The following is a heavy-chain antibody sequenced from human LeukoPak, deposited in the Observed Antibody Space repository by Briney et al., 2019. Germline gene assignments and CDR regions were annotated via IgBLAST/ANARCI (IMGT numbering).Heavy chain of an antibody. J-gene: IGHJ4*02. CDR1: GGSISSSSYY. CDR2: IYYSGST. V-gene: IGHV4-39*01. Sequence: SETLSLTCTVSGGSISSSSYYWGWIRQPPGKGLEWIGSIYYSGSTYYNPSLKSRVTISVDTSKNQFSLKLSSVTAADTAVYYCARTRYSSSPRVFDYWGQGTLVTVSS. D-gene: IGHD6-6*01. CDR3: ARTRYSSSPRVFDY.